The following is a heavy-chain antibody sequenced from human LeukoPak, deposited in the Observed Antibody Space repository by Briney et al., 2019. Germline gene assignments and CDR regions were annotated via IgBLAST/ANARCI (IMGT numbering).Heavy chain of an antibody. V-gene: IGHV3-48*03. J-gene: IGHJ4*02. CDR1: GFTFSSYE. Sequence: GGSLRLSCAASGFTFSSYEMNWVRQAPGKGLEWVSYISSSGSTIYYVDSVKGRFTISRDNAKNSLHLQMNSLRAEDTAVYYCARVGYDSSGYPDYWGQGTLVTVSS. CDR3: ARVGYDSSGYPDY. D-gene: IGHD3-22*01. CDR2: ISSSGSTI.